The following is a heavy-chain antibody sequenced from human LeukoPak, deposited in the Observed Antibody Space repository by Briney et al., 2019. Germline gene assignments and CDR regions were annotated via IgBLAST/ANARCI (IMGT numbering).Heavy chain of an antibody. V-gene: IGHV4-39*07. Sequence: PSETLSLTCTVSGGSISSSSYYWGWVRQPPGKGLEWIGSMHYSGSTYYNPSLKSRVTISVDTSKNQFSLKLSSVTAADTAVYYCARGGTYDFWTGPRRNYYYYMDVWGKGTTVTVSS. CDR2: MHYSGST. CDR1: GGSISSSSYY. D-gene: IGHD3-3*01. CDR3: ARGGTYDFWTGPRRNYYYYMDV. J-gene: IGHJ6*03.